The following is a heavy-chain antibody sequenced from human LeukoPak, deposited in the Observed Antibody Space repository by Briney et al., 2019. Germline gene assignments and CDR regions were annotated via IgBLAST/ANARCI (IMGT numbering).Heavy chain of an antibody. CDR3: ARVYGSGSPFDY. J-gene: IGHJ4*02. Sequence: GGSLRLSCAASGFTVSNNYMNWVRQAPGKGLEWVSLIYSGGDTSYADSVKGRFTVSRDHSKNTLYLQMNSLRAEDTAVYYCARVYGSGSPFDYWGQGTLVTVSS. D-gene: IGHD3-10*01. V-gene: IGHV3-66*01. CDR2: IYSGGDT. CDR1: GFTVSNNY.